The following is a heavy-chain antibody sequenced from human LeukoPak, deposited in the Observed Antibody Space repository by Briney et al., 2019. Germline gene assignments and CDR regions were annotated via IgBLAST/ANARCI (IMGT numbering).Heavy chain of an antibody. CDR2: MNPNSGNT. Sequence: RASVKVSCKASGYTFTSYDINWVRQATGQGLEWMGWMNPNSGNTGYAQKFQGRVTITRNTSISTAYMELSSLRSEDTAVYYCARDGGLFISSWYYWFDPWGQGTLVTVSS. CDR1: GYTFTSYD. V-gene: IGHV1-8*03. D-gene: IGHD6-13*01. CDR3: ARDGGLFISSWYYWFDP. J-gene: IGHJ5*02.